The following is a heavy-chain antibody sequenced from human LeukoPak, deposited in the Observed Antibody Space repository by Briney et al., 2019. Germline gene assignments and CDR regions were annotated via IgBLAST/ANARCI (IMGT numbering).Heavy chain of an antibody. Sequence: ASVKVSCKASGYTFTSYDINWVRQAPGQGLEWMGWINPNSGDTHYAQKFQGRVTMTGDTSISTAYMELSRLRSDDTAVYYCARLVWSDGARFDYWGQGTLVTVSS. CDR3: ARLVWSDGARFDY. D-gene: IGHD4-17*01. CDR1: GYTFTSYD. CDR2: INPNSGDT. J-gene: IGHJ4*02. V-gene: IGHV1-2*02.